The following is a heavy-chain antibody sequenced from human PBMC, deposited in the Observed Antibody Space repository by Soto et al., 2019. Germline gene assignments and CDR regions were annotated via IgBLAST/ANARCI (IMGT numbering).Heavy chain of an antibody. D-gene: IGHD3-22*01. J-gene: IGHJ3*02. CDR1: GYTFTSYG. V-gene: IGHV1-18*01. CDR3: ARDEYYDSSGYYEAAFDI. CDR2: NSAYNGNT. Sequence: LKLSSKVSGYTFTSYGIIWVRHAPGQELERMGWNSAYNGNTNYAQKLQGRVTMTTDTSTSTAYMELRSLRSDATAVYYCARDEYYDSSGYYEAAFDIWGQGTMVTVSS.